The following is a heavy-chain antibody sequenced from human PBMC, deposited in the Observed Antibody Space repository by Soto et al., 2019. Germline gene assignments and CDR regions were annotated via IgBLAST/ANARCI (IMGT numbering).Heavy chain of an antibody. Sequence: QVQLQESGPGLVKPSETLSLTCTVSGGSISSYYWSWIRQPPGKGLEWIGYIYYSGSTNYNPSLKRRVTISVDTSVHQCSLKLSSVTAADTAVYYCARGSPSVAGTFDYWGQGTLVTVSS. CDR2: IYYSGST. J-gene: IGHJ4*02. V-gene: IGHV4-59*01. D-gene: IGHD6-19*01. CDR1: GGSISSYY. CDR3: ARGSPSVAGTFDY.